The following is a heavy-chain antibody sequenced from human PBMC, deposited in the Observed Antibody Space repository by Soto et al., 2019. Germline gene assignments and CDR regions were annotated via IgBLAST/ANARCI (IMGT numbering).Heavy chain of an antibody. J-gene: IGHJ6*02. CDR3: ARDTTRAMLRIYYSMDV. V-gene: IGHV3-33*01. D-gene: IGHD3-16*01. CDR1: GFTFSSYG. Sequence: VQLVESGGGVVQPGRSLRLSCAASGFTFSSYGMHWVRQAPGKGLEWVAVIWYDGSNKYYADSVKGRFTISRDNSKNPLYLQMNSLRAEDTAVYYCARDTTRAMLRIYYSMDVWGQGTTVTVS. CDR2: IWYDGSNK.